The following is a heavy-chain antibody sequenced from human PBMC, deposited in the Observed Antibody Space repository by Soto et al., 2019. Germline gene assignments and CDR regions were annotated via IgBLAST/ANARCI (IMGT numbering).Heavy chain of an antibody. D-gene: IGHD3-22*01. J-gene: IGHJ3*01. V-gene: IGHV4-4*02. CDR2: IYHSGST. CDR3: ARGDYHDTSGPFSDAFDV. Sequence: LEWIGEIYHSGSTNYNPSLKSRVTISVDNTKNSLYLQMNSLRAEDTAVYYCARGDYHDTSGPFSDAFDVWGQGTMVTVSS.